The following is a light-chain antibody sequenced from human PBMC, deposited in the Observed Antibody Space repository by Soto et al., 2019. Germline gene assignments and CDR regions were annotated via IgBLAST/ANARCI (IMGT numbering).Light chain of an antibody. Sequence: ELVITQSTATLSVSPGEIATLSCRASQSVSSNLAWYQQKVGQAPRLLIYGASTRATGVPARFSGSGSGTEFTLTISSLQSEDFRVYYCHQSNHLWTFCQGAIVDIK. CDR3: HQSNHLWT. CDR1: QSVSSN. J-gene: IGKJ1*01. CDR2: GAS. V-gene: IGKV3-15*01.